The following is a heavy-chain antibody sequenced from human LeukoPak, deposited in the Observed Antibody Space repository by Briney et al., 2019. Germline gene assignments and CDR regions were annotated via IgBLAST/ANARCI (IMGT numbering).Heavy chain of an antibody. D-gene: IGHD4-17*01. J-gene: IGHJ4*02. CDR3: ARVRRGYGDYFDY. CDR1: GFTFSSYS. V-gene: IGHV3-21*01. CDR2: ISSSSSYI. Sequence: GGSLRLPCAASGFTFSSYSMNWVRQAPGKGLEWVSSISSSSSYIYYADSVRGRFTISRDNAKNSLYLQMNSLRAEDTAVYYCARVRRGYGDYFDYWGQGTLVTVSS.